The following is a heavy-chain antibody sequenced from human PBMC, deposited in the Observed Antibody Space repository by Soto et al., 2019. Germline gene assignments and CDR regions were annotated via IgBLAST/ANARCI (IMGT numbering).Heavy chain of an antibody. CDR2: IWYDGSNK. V-gene: IGHV3-33*01. CDR3: ARDRIAAAGTLFGMDV. CDR1: GFTFSSYG. Sequence: PGGSLRLSCAASGFTFSSYGMHWVRQAPGKGLEWVAVIWYDGSNKYYADSVKGRFTISRDNSKNTLYLQMNSLRAEDTAVYYCARDRIAAAGTLFGMDVWGQGTTVTVSS. D-gene: IGHD6-13*01. J-gene: IGHJ6*02.